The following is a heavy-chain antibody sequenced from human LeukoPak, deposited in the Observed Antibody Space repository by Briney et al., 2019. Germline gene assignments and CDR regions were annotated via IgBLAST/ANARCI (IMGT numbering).Heavy chain of an antibody. V-gene: IGHV1-18*01. Sequence: GASVKVSCKASGYTFTNYGFTWVRQAPGHGLEWMGRISPYNGDTDYAQKFGARVTMTTDTSTSTAYLEVRNLRSDDTAIYYCARLNIVVPSAAKDAFDIWGQGTMVTVSS. D-gene: IGHD2-15*01. CDR1: GYTFTNYG. J-gene: IGHJ3*02. CDR2: ISPYNGDT. CDR3: ARLNIVVPSAAKDAFDI.